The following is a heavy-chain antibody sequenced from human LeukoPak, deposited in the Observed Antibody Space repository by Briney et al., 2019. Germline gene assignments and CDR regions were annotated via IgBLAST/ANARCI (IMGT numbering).Heavy chain of an antibody. V-gene: IGHV4-59*01. CDR1: GGSISSYY. D-gene: IGHD5-18*01. Sequence: SETLSLTCTVSGGSISSYYWSWIRQPPGKGLEWIGYIYYSGSTNYNPSLKSRVTISVDTSKNQFSLKLSSVTAADTAVYYCARKDTAMVTFDPWGQGTLVTVSS. J-gene: IGHJ5*02. CDR2: IYYSGST. CDR3: ARKDTAMVTFDP.